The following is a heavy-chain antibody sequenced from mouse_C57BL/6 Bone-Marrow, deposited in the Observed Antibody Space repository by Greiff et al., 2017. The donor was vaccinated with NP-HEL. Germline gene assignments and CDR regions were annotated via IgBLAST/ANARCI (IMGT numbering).Heavy chain of an antibody. CDR3: ARRASYGSSERDYAMDY. J-gene: IGHJ4*01. Sequence: QVTLKESGPGILQSSQTLSLTCSFSGFSLSTSGMGVSWIRQPSGKGLEWLAHIYWDDDKRYNPSLKSRLTISKDTSRNQVFLKITSVDTADTATYYCARRASYGSSERDYAMDYWGQGTSVTVSS. CDR2: IYWDDDK. CDR1: GFSLSTSGMG. V-gene: IGHV8-12*01. D-gene: IGHD1-1*01.